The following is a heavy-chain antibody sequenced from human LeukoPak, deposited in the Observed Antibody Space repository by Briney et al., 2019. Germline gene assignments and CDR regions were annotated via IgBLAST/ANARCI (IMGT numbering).Heavy chain of an antibody. Sequence: ASVKVSCKASGGTFSSYAISWVRQAPGQGLEWMGRIIPIFGTANYAQKFQGRVTITTDESTSTAYMELSSLRSEDTAVYYCARGGDGYNYFYTDYWGQGTLVTVSS. CDR3: ARGGDGYNYFYTDY. J-gene: IGHJ4*02. D-gene: IGHD5-24*01. V-gene: IGHV1-69*05. CDR2: IIPIFGTA. CDR1: GGTFSSYA.